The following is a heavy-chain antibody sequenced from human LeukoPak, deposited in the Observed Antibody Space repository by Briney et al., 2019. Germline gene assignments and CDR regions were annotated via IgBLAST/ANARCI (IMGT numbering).Heavy chain of an antibody. Sequence: ASVKVSCRASGGTFGSYAISWVRQAPGQGLEWMGRIIPILGIANYAQKFQGRVTITADKSTSTGYMELSSLRSEDTAVYYCAASWYYDSSGYSVLAYWGQGTLVTVSS. J-gene: IGHJ4*02. V-gene: IGHV1-69*04. D-gene: IGHD3-22*01. CDR2: IIPILGIA. CDR1: GGTFGSYA. CDR3: AASWYYDSSGYSVLAY.